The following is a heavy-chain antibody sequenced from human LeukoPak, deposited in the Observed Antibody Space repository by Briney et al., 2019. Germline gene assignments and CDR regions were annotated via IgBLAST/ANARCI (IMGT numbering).Heavy chain of an antibody. CDR1: GFTFSDYY. Sequence: GGSLRLSCAASGFTFSDYYMSWIRQAPGKGLEWVSYISNTHSTIYYADSVKGRFTISRDNAKNSLYLHMSSLRVEDTAVYYCARAPAAHLSAPAAGYYFDYWGQGSLVTVSS. J-gene: IGHJ4*02. CDR2: ISNTHSTI. V-gene: IGHV3-11*01. CDR3: ARAPAAHLSAPAAGYYFDY. D-gene: IGHD6-13*01.